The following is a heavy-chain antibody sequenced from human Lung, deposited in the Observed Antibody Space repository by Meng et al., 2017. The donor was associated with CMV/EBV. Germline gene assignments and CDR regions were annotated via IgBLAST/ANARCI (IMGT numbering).Heavy chain of an antibody. D-gene: IGHD2-2*01. V-gene: IGHV3-30-3*01. Sequence: LSLTCAASGFTFRSHAIHWVRQAPGKGLEWVAFISYDGSNKYYPDSVKGRFTISRDNSKYTLYLQMNSLRPEDTAIYYCARGGMGHEYHFDYWGQGTLVTVSS. CDR3: ARGGMGHEYHFDY. J-gene: IGHJ4*02. CDR2: ISYDGSNK. CDR1: GFTFRSHA.